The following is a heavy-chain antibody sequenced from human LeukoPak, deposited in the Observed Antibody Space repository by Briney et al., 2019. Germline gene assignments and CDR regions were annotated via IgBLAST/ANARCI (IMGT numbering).Heavy chain of an antibody. D-gene: IGHD4-23*01. Sequence: GGSLRLSCTASGFTFDDYALSWFRQAPGEGLEWLSFIRSKDHGGTTEYAASVEGRFTISRDDSNSIAYLQMNSLIIEDTAVYFCTRDPHYYHGNPHDFWGQGTRVTVSS. CDR3: TRDPHYYHGNPHDF. CDR1: GFTFDDYA. CDR2: IRSKDHGGTT. V-gene: IGHV3-49*03. J-gene: IGHJ4*02.